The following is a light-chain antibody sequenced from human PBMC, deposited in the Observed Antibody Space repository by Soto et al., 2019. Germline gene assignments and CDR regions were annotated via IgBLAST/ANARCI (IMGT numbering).Light chain of an antibody. V-gene: IGKV2D-29*01. J-gene: IGKJ2*01. CDR3: MRSLHLPYT. CDR1: QSLQHSDGETY. Sequence: DIVVTQTPLSLSVIPGQPASISCNSSQSLQHSDGETYLCWYLQRPGHPPQRLISEVSNRFSGVPDRFSGSGSVTDFILKISRVEADDVGVFYCMRSLHLPYTSGQGTKLDI. CDR2: EVS.